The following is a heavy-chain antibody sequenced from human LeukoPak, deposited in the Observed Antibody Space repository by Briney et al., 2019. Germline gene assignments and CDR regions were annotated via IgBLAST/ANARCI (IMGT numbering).Heavy chain of an antibody. CDR2: ISSSSSTI. D-gene: IGHD3-9*01. V-gene: IGHV3-48*01. CDR3: ARDRTLLRYFDWSHFDY. Sequence: PGGSLRLSCAASGFTFSSYSMNWVRQAPGKGLEGVSYISSSSSTIYYADSVKGRFTISRDNAKNSLYLQMNSLRAEDTAVYYCARDRTLLRYFDWSHFDYWGQGTLVTVSS. J-gene: IGHJ4*02. CDR1: GFTFSSYS.